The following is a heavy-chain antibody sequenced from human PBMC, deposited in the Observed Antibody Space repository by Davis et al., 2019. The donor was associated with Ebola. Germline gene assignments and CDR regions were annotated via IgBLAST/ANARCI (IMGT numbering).Heavy chain of an antibody. D-gene: IGHD2-8*02. Sequence: GGSLRLSCAASGFTFSSYAMSWVRQTPGKGLAWVSAITGSGSLTGYADSVKGRFTISRDNSKNTLYLQMNSLRAEDTAVYYCARARGYCTGGVCYDGVYYGMDVWGQGTTVTVSS. CDR2: ITGSGSLT. CDR1: GFTFSSYA. V-gene: IGHV3-23*01. J-gene: IGHJ6*02. CDR3: ARARGYCTGGVCYDGVYYGMDV.